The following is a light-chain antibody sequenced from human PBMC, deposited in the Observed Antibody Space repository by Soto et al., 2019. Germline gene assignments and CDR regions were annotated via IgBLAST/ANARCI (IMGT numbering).Light chain of an antibody. Sequence: EIVLTQSPATLSLSPGERATLSCRASQTVNSYLAWYQHKLGQAPRLLIYDASNRATGVPARFSGSGSGTDFTLTISSLEPEDFAVYYCQQRYGWPSCGQGNKLEIK. CDR3: QQRYGWPS. CDR2: DAS. CDR1: QTVNSY. J-gene: IGKJ2*01. V-gene: IGKV3-11*01.